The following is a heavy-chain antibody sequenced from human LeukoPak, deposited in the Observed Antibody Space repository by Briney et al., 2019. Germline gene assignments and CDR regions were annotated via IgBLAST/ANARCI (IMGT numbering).Heavy chain of an antibody. Sequence: GGPLRLSCAASGFTFSSYGMHWVRQAPGKGLEWVAVISYDGSNKYYADSVKGRFTISRDNSKNTLYLQMNSLRAEDTAVYYCAKDLSTWCMLCADYWGQGTLVTVSS. CDR2: ISYDGSNK. J-gene: IGHJ4*02. CDR1: GFTFSSYG. CDR3: AKDLSTWCMLCADY. V-gene: IGHV3-30*18. D-gene: IGHD2-8*01.